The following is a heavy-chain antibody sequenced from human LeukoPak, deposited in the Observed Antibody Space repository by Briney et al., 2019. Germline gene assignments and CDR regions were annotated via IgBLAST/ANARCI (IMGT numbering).Heavy chain of an antibody. CDR2: INPNSGGT. Sequence: SVKVSCKASGYTFTGYYMHWVRQAPGQGLEWMGWINPNSGGTNYAQKFQGWVTMTRDTSISTAYMELSRLRSDDTAVYYCARGTSSGWYYFDYWGQGTLVTVSS. CDR1: GYTFTGYY. J-gene: IGHJ4*02. CDR3: ARGTSSGWYYFDY. V-gene: IGHV1-2*04. D-gene: IGHD6-19*01.